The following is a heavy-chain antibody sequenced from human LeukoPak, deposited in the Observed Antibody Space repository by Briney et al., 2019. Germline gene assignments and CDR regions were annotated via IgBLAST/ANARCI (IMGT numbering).Heavy chain of an antibody. Sequence: GGSLRLSCAASGFTFSSYGMHWVRQAPGKGLEWVAFIRYDGSNKYYADSVKGRFTISRDNSKNTLYLQMNSLRAEDTAVYYCAKDLPLYDSSGYYQYYFYYWGQGTLVTVSS. V-gene: IGHV3-30*02. CDR2: IRYDGSNK. J-gene: IGHJ4*02. CDR1: GFTFSSYG. D-gene: IGHD3-22*01. CDR3: AKDLPLYDSSGYYQYYFYY.